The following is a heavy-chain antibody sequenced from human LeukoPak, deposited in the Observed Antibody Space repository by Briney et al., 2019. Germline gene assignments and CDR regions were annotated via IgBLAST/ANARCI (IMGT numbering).Heavy chain of an antibody. CDR3: ARDEKKYCDSSGYYNWFDP. D-gene: IGHD3-22*01. CDR1: GYTFTGYY. CDR2: ISAYNGNT. V-gene: IGHV1-18*04. Sequence: ASVKVSCKASGYTFTGYYMHWVRQAPGQGLEWMGWISAYNGNTNCAQKLQGRVTMTTDTSTSTAYMELRSLRSDDTAVYYCARDEKKYCDSSGYYNWFDPWGQGTLVTVSS. J-gene: IGHJ5*02.